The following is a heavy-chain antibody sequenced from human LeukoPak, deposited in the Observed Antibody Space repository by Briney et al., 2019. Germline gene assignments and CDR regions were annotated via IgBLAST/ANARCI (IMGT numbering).Heavy chain of an antibody. CDR1: GYNFTNNW. CDR3: ARHSRDGYNSAFDY. Sequence: GESLKISCKGSGYNFTNNWIGWVRQMPGKGLEWMGIIYPGDSDTRYSPSFQGQVTTSADKSISTAYLQWSSLKASDTAMYYCARHSRDGYNSAFDYWGQGTLVTVSS. CDR2: IYPGDSDT. V-gene: IGHV5-51*01. J-gene: IGHJ4*02. D-gene: IGHD5-24*01.